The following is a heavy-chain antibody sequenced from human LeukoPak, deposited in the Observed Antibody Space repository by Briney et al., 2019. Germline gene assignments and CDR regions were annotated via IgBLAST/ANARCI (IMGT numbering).Heavy chain of an antibody. CDR3: ARASPTESYSDWFDP. D-gene: IGHD2-15*01. Sequence: ASVKVSCKASGNTSTTYIITGGRKATGQGLEGRGGINPNSGNTGYAQKFQGRVTMTRNTSISTAYMELSSLRSEDTAVYYCARASPTESYSDWFDPWGQGTLVTVSS. CDR2: INPNSGNT. CDR1: GNTSTTYI. V-gene: IGHV1-8*01. J-gene: IGHJ5*02.